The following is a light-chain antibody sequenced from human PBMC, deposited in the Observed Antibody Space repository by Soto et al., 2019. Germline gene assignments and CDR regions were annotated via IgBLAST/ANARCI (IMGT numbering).Light chain of an antibody. J-gene: IGKJ5*01. V-gene: IGKV3-11*01. Sequence: EIVLTQSPASLCLSPGERATLSGRASQSVSSYLLWYQQKPGQTPRLLIYDASNRATGIPARFSGSGSETDFTLTISSLEPEDFAVYYCQHRMNWPLTFGQGTRLEIK. CDR2: DAS. CDR3: QHRMNWPLT. CDR1: QSVSSY.